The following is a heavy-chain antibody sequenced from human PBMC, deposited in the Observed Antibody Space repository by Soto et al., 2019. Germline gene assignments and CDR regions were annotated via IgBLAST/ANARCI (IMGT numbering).Heavy chain of an antibody. CDR1: GGSISSYY. J-gene: IGHJ4*02. CDR2: IYYSGST. D-gene: IGHD3-16*02. Sequence: SETLSLTCTVSGGSISSYYWSWIRQPPGKGLDWIGYIYYSGSTNYNPSLKSRVTISVGTSKNQFSLKLSSVTAADTAVYYCARHKYDYIWGSYRYAYYFDYWGQGTLVTVSS. CDR3: ARHKYDYIWGSYRYAYYFDY. V-gene: IGHV4-59*08.